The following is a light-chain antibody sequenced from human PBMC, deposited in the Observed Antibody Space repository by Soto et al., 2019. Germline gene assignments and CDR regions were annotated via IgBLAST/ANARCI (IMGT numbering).Light chain of an antibody. Sequence: AIQVTQSPSSLSASVGDRVTITCRASQDIRGALAWYQQKPGKAPKLLIYDVSTLESGVPSRFSGSGSGTEFTLAISSPQPEDFGTYYCQQFNSYPFTVGHGTRLEIK. V-gene: IGKV1-13*02. CDR1: QDIRGA. CDR2: DVS. J-gene: IGKJ5*01. CDR3: QQFNSYPFT.